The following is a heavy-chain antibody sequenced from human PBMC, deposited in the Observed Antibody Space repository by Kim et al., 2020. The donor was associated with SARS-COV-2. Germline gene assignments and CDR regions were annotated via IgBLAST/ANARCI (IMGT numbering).Heavy chain of an antibody. CDR3: AKVISMTPSYYYGMDV. V-gene: IGHV3-23*01. CDR2: ISDSGSSR. J-gene: IGHJ6*01. D-gene: IGHD2-8*01. Sequence: GGSLRLSCTASGFTFSNYPMNWVRRAPGKGLEWVSAISDSGSSRYYLDSVKGRFTISRDNSKNTVSLQMNSLRAEDTAVYYCAKVISMTPSYYYGMDVWG. CDR1: GFTFSNYP.